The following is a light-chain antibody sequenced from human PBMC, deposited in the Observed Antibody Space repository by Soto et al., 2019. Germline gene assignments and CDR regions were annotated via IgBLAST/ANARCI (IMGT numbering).Light chain of an antibody. CDR1: QSVLYSSNNKNY. Sequence: DIVMTQSPDSLAVSLGERATINCKSSQSVLYSSNNKNYLAWYQQKPGQPPKLLIYWASTRESGVPDRFSGSGSGTHFTLTISRVETEDAGVYFCMQPLQTLITFGQGTRLEIK. J-gene: IGKJ5*01. V-gene: IGKV4-1*01. CDR2: WAS. CDR3: MQPLQTLIT.